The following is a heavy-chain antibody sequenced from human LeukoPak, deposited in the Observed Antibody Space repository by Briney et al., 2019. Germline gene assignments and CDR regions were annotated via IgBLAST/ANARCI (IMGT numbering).Heavy chain of an antibody. Sequence: QPGRSPRLSCAASGFTFSSYGMHWVRQAPGKGLEWVAVIWYDGSNKYYADSVKGRFTTSRDNSKNTLYLQMNSLRAEDTAVYYCASTSGWYEPIDYWGQGTLVTVSS. V-gene: IGHV3-33*01. CDR3: ASTSGWYEPIDY. D-gene: IGHD6-19*01. J-gene: IGHJ4*02. CDR2: IWYDGSNK. CDR1: GFTFSSYG.